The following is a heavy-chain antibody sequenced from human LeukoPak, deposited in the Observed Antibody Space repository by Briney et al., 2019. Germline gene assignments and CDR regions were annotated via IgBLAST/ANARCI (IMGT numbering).Heavy chain of an antibody. Sequence: PSETRSLTCAVYGGSFSGYYWSWIRQPPGKGLEWIGEINHSGSTNYNPSLKSRVTISVDTSKNQFSLKLSSVTAADTAVYYCARGPGGYDYVWGSYRYTYYFDYWGQGTLVTVSS. D-gene: IGHD3-16*02. CDR3: ARGPGGYDYVWGSYRYTYYFDY. CDR1: GGSFSGYY. J-gene: IGHJ4*02. V-gene: IGHV4-34*01. CDR2: INHSGST.